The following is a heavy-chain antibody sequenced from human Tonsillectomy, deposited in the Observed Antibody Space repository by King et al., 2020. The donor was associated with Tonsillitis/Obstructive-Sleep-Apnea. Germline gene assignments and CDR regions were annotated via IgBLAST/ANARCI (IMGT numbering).Heavy chain of an antibody. CDR2: ISYEGSNK. V-gene: IGHV3-30*18. Sequence: VQLVESGGGVVQPGRSLRLSCAASGFTFRNYGMHWVRQAPGKGLEWVAVISYEGSNKYYADSVKGRFTISRDNSKNTLYLQMNSLRAEDTAVYYCAKGTSYYYMDVWGKGTTVTVSS. CDR3: AKGTSYYYMDV. CDR1: GFTFRNYG. J-gene: IGHJ6*03.